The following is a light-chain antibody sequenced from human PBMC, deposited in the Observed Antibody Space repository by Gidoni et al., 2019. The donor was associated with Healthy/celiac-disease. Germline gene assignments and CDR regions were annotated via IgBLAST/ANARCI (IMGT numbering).Light chain of an antibody. J-gene: IGLJ2*01. Sequence: NFMLTQPHSVSESTVKTVTISCTRSSGSIASNYVQWYQQRPGSSPTTVIYEDNHRPSGVPDRFSGSIDSSSNSASLTISGLKTEDEADYYCQSYDSSNQVFGGGTKLTVL. CDR2: EDN. V-gene: IGLV6-57*01. CDR3: QSYDSSNQV. CDR1: SGSIASNY.